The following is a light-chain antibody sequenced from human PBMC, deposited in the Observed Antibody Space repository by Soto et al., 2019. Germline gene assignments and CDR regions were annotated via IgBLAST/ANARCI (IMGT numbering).Light chain of an antibody. V-gene: IGKV3-20*01. CDR1: QTISSSF. Sequence: EIVLTQSPGTLSLSPWERATLSCRASQTISSSFLAWYQQKPGQAPRLLIYRASRRAPGIPDRFSGSGSWTDFTLTISRLEPEDFAVYYCHQFGSSPLDTFGPGTKVEIK. J-gene: IGKJ3*01. CDR3: HQFGSSPLDT. CDR2: RAS.